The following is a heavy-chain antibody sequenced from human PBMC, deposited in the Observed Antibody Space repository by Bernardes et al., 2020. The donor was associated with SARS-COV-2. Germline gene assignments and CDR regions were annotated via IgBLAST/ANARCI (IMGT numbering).Heavy chain of an antibody. J-gene: IGHJ6*02. CDR1: GFTFVSYS. D-gene: IGHD3-16*01. CDR3: ARGSGVITFGGVMSVGPAYGLDV. CDR2: ISSSSDHI. V-gene: IGHV3-21*04. Sequence: GGSLRLSCAASGFTFVSYSMNWVRQAPGKGLEWVSSISSSSDHIYYADSVKGRFTISRDNAKNSLYLQMNSLRAEDTAVYYCARGSGVITFGGVMSVGPAYGLDVWGQGTTVTVSS.